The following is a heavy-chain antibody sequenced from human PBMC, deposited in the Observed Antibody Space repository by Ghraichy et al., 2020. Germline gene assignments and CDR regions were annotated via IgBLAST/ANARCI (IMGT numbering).Heavy chain of an antibody. CDR2: IYYTGST. Sequence: SETLSLTCTVSGGSISSSSYYWGWIRQPPGKGLEWIGTIYYTGSTYYNPSLKSRVTISVDTSKNQFSLKLSSVTVADTAVYYCARLGSSGWYGRHWYFDLWGRGTLVTVSS. V-gene: IGHV4-39*01. J-gene: IGHJ2*01. CDR1: GGSISSSSYY. D-gene: IGHD6-19*01. CDR3: ARLGSSGWYGRHWYFDL.